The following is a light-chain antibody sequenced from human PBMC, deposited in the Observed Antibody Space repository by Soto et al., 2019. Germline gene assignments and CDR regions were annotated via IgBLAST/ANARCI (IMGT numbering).Light chain of an antibody. Sequence: QSVLTQPPSASGPPGQRVTISCSGSVSNIGSNTVSWYQHLPGTAPRFLIYSNDQRPSGVPDRVSGSKSGTSASLAISGLQSEDEADYYCAAWDDSLNVYVFGTGTKATVL. CDR3: AAWDDSLNVYV. V-gene: IGLV1-44*01. J-gene: IGLJ1*01. CDR2: SND. CDR1: VSNIGSNT.